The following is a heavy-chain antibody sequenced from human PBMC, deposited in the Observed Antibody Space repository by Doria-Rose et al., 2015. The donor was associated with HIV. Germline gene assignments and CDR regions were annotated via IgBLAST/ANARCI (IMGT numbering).Heavy chain of an antibody. J-gene: IGHJ6*02. D-gene: IGHD1-1*01. CDR2: ISWNSGSI. Sequence: VQLQESGGGLVQPGRSLRLSCAASGFTFDDYAMHWVRQAPGKGLGWVSGISWNSGSIGYADSVKGRFTISRDNAKNSLYLQMNSLRAEDTALYYCAKDNWNGAYYYYYGMDVWGQGTTATVSS. CDR3: AKDNWNGAYYYYYGMDV. CDR1: GFTFDDYA. V-gene: IGHV3-9*01.